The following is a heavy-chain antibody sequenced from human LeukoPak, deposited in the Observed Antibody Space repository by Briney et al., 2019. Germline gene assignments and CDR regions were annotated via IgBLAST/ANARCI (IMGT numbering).Heavy chain of an antibody. V-gene: IGHV3-53*04. Sequence: GGSLRLSCAASGFTVSSNYMSWVRQAPGKGLEWVSVIYSGGSTYYADSVKGRFTISRHKSKNTLYLQMNSLRAEETAVYYCARRPSGGSCFDYWGQGTLVTVSS. CDR3: ARRPSGGSCFDY. J-gene: IGHJ4*02. CDR2: IYSGGST. D-gene: IGHD2-15*01. CDR1: GFTVSSNY.